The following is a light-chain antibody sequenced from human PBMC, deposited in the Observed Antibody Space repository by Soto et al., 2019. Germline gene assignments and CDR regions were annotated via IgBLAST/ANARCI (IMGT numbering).Light chain of an antibody. Sequence: EIMMTQSPATLSVSPGERATLSCRASQSVSSNLVWYQQKPGQAPRLLIYDASTRATGVPARFSGSGSGTEFTLTISSLQSEDFGVYYCQQYNNWPLTFGQGTKVEIK. CDR3: QQYNNWPLT. V-gene: IGKV3-15*01. CDR1: QSVSSN. CDR2: DAS. J-gene: IGKJ1*01.